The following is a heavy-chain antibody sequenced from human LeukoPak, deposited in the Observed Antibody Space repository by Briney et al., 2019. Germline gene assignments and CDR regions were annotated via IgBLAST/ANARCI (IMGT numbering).Heavy chain of an antibody. CDR1: GFTFSDYY. D-gene: IGHD6-13*01. J-gene: IGHJ3*02. V-gene: IGHV3-11*04. CDR2: ISSSGSTI. CDR3: ARDTSPRIAAIYYDAFDI. Sequence: VGSLRLSCAASGFTFSDYYMSGIRRAPGKGLGWGSYISSSGSTIYYADSAKGRFTISRDNATNSLYLEMSSLRGEDTALYYCARDTSPRIAAIYYDAFDIWGQGTMVTVSS.